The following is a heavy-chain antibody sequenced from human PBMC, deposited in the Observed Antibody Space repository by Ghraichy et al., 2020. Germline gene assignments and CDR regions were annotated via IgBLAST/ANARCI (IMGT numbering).Heavy chain of an antibody. D-gene: IGHD7-27*01. CDR2: IYWDDDK. J-gene: IGHJ4*02. CDR3: AHRRSPGMQAGELDLFDY. CDR1: GFSLSTSGVG. Sequence: SGPTLVKPTQTLTLTCTFSGFSLSTSGVGVGWIRQPPGKALEWLALIYWDDDKRYSPSLKSRLTITKDTSKNQVVLTMTNMDPVDTATYYCAHRRSPGMQAGELDLFDYWGQGTLVTVSS. V-gene: IGHV2-5*02.